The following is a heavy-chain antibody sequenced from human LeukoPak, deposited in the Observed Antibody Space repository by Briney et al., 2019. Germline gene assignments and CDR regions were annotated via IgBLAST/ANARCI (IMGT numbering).Heavy chain of an antibody. J-gene: IGHJ4*02. CDR1: GGSISSYY. Sequence: SETLSLTCTVSGGSISSYYWSWIRQPPGKGLEWIGSIYHSGSTYYNPSLKSRVTISVDTSKNQFSLKLSSVTAADTAVYYCARWGVINSYYFDYWGQGTLVTASS. CDR2: IYHSGST. CDR3: ARWGVINSYYFDY. V-gene: IGHV4-59*08. D-gene: IGHD3-10*01.